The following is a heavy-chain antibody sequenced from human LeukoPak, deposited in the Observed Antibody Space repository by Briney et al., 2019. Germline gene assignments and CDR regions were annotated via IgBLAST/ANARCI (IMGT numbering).Heavy chain of an antibody. D-gene: IGHD3-3*01. Sequence: PSETLSLTCTLSVGSISSSSYFWGWGREPPGKGLEWIGNIYFSGTTYYNPSLKSRVTIFVYTSKNQFSLKLSSVTAADTAVYYCARLCDFWSGCYMDVWGKGTTVTVSS. CDR1: VGSISSSSYF. CDR2: IYFSGTT. CDR3: ARLCDFWSGCYMDV. V-gene: IGHV4-39*01. J-gene: IGHJ6*03.